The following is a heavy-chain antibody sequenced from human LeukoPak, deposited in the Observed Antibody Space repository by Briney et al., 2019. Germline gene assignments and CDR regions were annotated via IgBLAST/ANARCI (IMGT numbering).Heavy chain of an antibody. CDR1: GYNSNTYR. D-gene: IGHD5/OR15-5a*01. Sequence: GESLQIPCKVAGYNSNTYRNTWGRQLPGKGVEWMAIVNPGDSDTKYNPSFQGHVSMTTANAITTAPLKWGSMEASDTTMDYWARLTPGSVAHGHAAYFDYWGQGTLVTVSS. CDR2: VNPGDSDT. CDR3: ARLTPGSVAHGHAAYFDY. J-gene: IGHJ4*02. V-gene: IGHV5-51*01.